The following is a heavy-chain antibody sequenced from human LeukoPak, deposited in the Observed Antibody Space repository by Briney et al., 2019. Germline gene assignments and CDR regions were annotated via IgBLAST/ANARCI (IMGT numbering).Heavy chain of an antibody. CDR1: GFTLGSYW. J-gene: IGHJ5*02. D-gene: IGHD6-13*01. CDR2: VNTDGSST. V-gene: IGHV3-74*01. CDR3: ARCCSSSWYP. Sequence: PGGSLRLSCAVSGFTLGSYWMHWVRQAPGQGLAWVSRVNTDGSSTTYAESVKGRFTISRDNSKNTLYLQMNSLRAEDTAVYYCARCCSSSWYPWGQGTLVTVSS.